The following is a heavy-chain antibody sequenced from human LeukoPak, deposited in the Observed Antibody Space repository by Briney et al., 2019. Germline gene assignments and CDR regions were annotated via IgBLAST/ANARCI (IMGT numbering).Heavy chain of an antibody. V-gene: IGHV3-9*03. CDR2: ISWNSGSI. J-gene: IGHJ3*02. CDR3: AKGFLPHGVGLDAFDI. D-gene: IGHD3-3*01. CDR1: GFTFDDYA. Sequence: PGGSLRLSRAASGFTFDDYAMHWVRQAPGKGLEWVSGISWNSGSIGYADSVKGRFTISRDNAKNSLYLQMNSLRAEDMALYYCAKGFLPHGVGLDAFDIWGQGTMVTVSS.